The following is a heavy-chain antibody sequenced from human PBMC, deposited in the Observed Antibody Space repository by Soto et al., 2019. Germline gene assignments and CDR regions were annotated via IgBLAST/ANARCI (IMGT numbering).Heavy chain of an antibody. CDR1: GYTSSSYA. V-gene: IGHV1-3*01. D-gene: IGHD7-27*01. Sequence: ASVNVSCKASGYTSSSYAMHWVRQAPAQRLEWMGWINARYGNTSASQKFQDRVTVSRDTSSSTAYMELTSLRSEDTAVYDCARDTGDGTFDFWGRGTLVTVSS. J-gene: IGHJ4*02. CDR2: INARYGNT. CDR3: ARDTGDGTFDF.